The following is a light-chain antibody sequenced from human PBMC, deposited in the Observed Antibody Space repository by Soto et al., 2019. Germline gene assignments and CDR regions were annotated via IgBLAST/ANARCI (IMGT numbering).Light chain of an antibody. J-gene: IGKJ1*01. V-gene: IGKV3-15*01. CDR2: GAS. Sequence: EIVMTQSPVTLSVSPVERATLSCRSSQSVSNNLAWYQQKPGQAPRLLIYGASTRATGIPARFSGSGSGTEFTLTISSLQSEDFAVYYCQQYNNWPPWTFGQGTKVDIK. CDR1: QSVSNN. CDR3: QQYNNWPPWT.